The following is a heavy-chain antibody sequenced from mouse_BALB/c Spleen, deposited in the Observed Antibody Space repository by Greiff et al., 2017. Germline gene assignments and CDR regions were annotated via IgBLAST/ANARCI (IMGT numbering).Heavy chain of an antibody. V-gene: IGHV5-6*01. J-gene: IGHJ2*01. CDR1: GFTFSSYG. D-gene: IGHD2-14*01. Sequence: EVMLVESGGDLVKPGGSLKLSCAASGFTFSSYGMSWVRQTPDKRLEWVATISSGGSYTYYPDSVKGRFTISRDNAKNTLYLQMSSLKSEDTAMYYCARLGVRHFDYWGQGTTLTVSS. CDR2: ISSGGSYT. CDR3: ARLGVRHFDY.